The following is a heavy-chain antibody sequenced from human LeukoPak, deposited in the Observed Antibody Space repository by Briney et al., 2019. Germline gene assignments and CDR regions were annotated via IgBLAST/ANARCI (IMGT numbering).Heavy chain of an antibody. CDR3: AREKSNYDILTGYYEEGEFDY. Sequence: SVKVSCKASGYTFTGYYMHWVRQAPGQGLEWMGRIIPILGIANYAQKFQGRVTITADKSTSTAYMELSSLRSEDTAVYYCAREKSNYDILTGYYEEGEFDYWGQGTLVTVSS. V-gene: IGHV1-69*04. J-gene: IGHJ4*02. CDR2: IIPILGIA. CDR1: GYTFTGYY. D-gene: IGHD3-9*01.